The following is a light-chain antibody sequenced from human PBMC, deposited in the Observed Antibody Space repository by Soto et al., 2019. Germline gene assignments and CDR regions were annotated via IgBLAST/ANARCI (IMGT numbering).Light chain of an antibody. CDR3: QQYDNLPLT. CDR2: DAS. V-gene: IGKV1-33*01. Sequence: DIQMTQSPSSLSASVGDRVTITCQASQDIKNYLNWYQQKSGKAPKLLIYDASDLETGVPSRFSGSGSGTDFTFTINSLQPEEIATYYCQQYDNLPLTFGGGTKV. J-gene: IGKJ4*01. CDR1: QDIKNY.